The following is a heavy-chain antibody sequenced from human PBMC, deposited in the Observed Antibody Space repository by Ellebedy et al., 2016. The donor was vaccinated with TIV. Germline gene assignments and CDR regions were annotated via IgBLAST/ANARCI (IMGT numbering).Heavy chain of an antibody. CDR3: ATFGYSSSWTPGRDPNFDY. D-gene: IGHD6-13*01. J-gene: IGHJ4*02. CDR1: GGTFSSYA. V-gene: IGHV1-18*01. Sequence: ASVKVSCKASGGTFSSYAISWVRQAPGQGLEWMGWISAYNGNTNYAQKLQGRVTMTTDSSTSTAYMELRGLRADDTAVYYCATFGYSSSWTPGRDPNFDYWGQGTLVTVSS. CDR2: ISAYNGNT.